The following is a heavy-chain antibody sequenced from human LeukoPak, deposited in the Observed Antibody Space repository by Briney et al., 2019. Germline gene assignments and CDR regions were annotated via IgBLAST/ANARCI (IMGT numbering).Heavy chain of an antibody. V-gene: IGHV4-34*01. D-gene: IGHD3-22*01. J-gene: IGHJ4*02. CDR3: ARDPPMYYYDSSGYYHPFDY. CDR2: INHSGST. CDR1: GGSFSGYY. Sequence: SETLSLTCAVYGGSFSGYYWSWIRQPPGKGLEWVGEINHSGSTNYNPSLKSRVTISVDTSKNQFSLKLSSVTAADTAVYYCARDPPMYYYDSSGYYHPFDYWGQGTLVPVSS.